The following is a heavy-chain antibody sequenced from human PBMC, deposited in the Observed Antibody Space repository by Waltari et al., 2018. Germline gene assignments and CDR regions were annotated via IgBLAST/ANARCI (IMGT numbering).Heavy chain of an antibody. J-gene: IGHJ4*02. D-gene: IGHD3-22*01. CDR3: ARRGYYDSSGLDY. CDR2: INHSGST. CDR1: GGSFSGYY. V-gene: IGHV4-34*01. Sequence: QVQLQQWGAGLLKPSETLSLTCAVYGGSFSGYYCSWIRQPPGKGLEWIGEINHSGSTNYNPSLKSRVTISVDTSKNQFSLKLSSVTAADTAVYYCARRGYYDSSGLDYWGQGTLVTVSS.